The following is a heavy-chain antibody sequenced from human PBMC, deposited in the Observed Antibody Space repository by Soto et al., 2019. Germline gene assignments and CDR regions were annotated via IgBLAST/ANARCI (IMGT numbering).Heavy chain of an antibody. V-gene: IGHV3-30*04. Sequence: QVQLVESGGGEVQPGGSLRLSCAAAGFSLSRYAIHWVRLTPGRGLEWVLAISRDGSYIYYTDSVKGRFTVSRDNSKNTVFVQMNRLIPDDTALYFCARTRNGGVADSFDSWGQGTRVTISS. CDR1: GFSLSRYA. D-gene: IGHD3-3*01. J-gene: IGHJ5*01. CDR3: ARTRNGGVADSFDS. CDR2: ISRDGSYI.